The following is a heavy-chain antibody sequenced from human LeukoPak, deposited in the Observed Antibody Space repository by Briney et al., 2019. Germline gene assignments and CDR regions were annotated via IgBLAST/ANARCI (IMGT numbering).Heavy chain of an antibody. CDR2: ITAYNGNT. Sequence: ASVKVSCKASGYTFTSYGISWVRQAPGQGLEWMGWITAYNGNTNYAQKLQGRVTMTTDTSTSTAYMELRSLRSDDTAVYYCARDGLPWGNYYDSSGYPPPNWFDPWGQGTLVTVSS. D-gene: IGHD3-22*01. CDR3: ARDGLPWGNYYDSSGYPPPNWFDP. CDR1: GYTFTSYG. J-gene: IGHJ5*02. V-gene: IGHV1-18*01.